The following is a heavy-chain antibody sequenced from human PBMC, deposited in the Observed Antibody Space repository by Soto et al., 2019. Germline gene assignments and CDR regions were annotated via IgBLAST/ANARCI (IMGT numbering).Heavy chain of an antibody. D-gene: IGHD5-12*01. CDR1: GGTFSSYA. CDR2: IIPIFGTA. V-gene: IGHV1-69*12. CDR3: ARAQGYSGYDGLSN. Sequence: QVQLVQSGAEVKKPGSSVKVSCKASGGTFSSYAISWVRQAPGQGLEWMGGIIPIFGTANYAQKFQGRVTIAADEPTSTAYVELSSLRSEDTAVYYCARAQGYSGYDGLSNWGQGTLVTVSS. J-gene: IGHJ4*02.